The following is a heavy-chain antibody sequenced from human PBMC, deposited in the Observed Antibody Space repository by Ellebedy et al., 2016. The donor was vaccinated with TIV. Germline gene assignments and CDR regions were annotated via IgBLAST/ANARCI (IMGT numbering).Heavy chain of an antibody. J-gene: IGHJ4*02. V-gene: IGHV3-30*02. D-gene: IGHD5-24*01. CDR1: AFTLRNFG. Sequence: GESLKISCATSAFTLRNFGSHWVRQSPGKGLEWVAFIRFDGSNKYYADSVKGRFTVSRDISKSTVYLQMNSLRAEDTAVYYCARQSQKMATIPGDLGYWGQGTLVTVSS. CDR2: IRFDGSNK. CDR3: ARQSQKMATIPGDLGY.